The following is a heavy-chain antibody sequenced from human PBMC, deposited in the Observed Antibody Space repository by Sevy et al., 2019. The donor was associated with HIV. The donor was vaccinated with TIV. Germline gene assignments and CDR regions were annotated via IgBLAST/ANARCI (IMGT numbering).Heavy chain of an antibody. V-gene: IGHV3-15*01. CDR1: GFTFTNTW. CDR3: TTGDPYNRYGYMRPYFFDY. CDR2: IKSKTDGGTG. D-gene: IGHD5-18*01. J-gene: IGHJ4*02. Sequence: GGSLRLSCAASGFTFTNTWMSWVRQAPGKGLEWVGRIKSKTDGGTGDYAAPVKGRFSISTDDSKNTLYLQMNSLKTEDTAVYYCTTGDPYNRYGYMRPYFFDYWGQGTLVTVSS.